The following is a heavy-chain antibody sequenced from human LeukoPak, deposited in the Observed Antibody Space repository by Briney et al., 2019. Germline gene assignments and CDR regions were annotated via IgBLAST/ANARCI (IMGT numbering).Heavy chain of an antibody. J-gene: IGHJ5*02. V-gene: IGHV1-24*01. CDR2: FDPVDGET. CDR1: GYTLTELS. D-gene: IGHD2-2*01. Sequence: GASVKVSCKVSGYTLTELSMHWVRQAPGKGLEWMGGFDPVDGETIYAQKFQGRVTMTEDTSTDTAYMELSSLRSEDTAVYYCATVLPAAMPDENNWFDPWGQGTLVTVSS. CDR3: ATVLPAAMPDENNWFDP.